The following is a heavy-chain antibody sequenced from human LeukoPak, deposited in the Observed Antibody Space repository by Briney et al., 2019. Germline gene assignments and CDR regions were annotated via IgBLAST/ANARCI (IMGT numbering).Heavy chain of an antibody. Sequence: SGTLSLTCAVSGGSISSSNWWSWVRQPPGKGLEWIGEIYHSGSTNYNPSLKSRVTISVDKSKNQFSLKLSSVTAADTAVYYYASDLKGCGSGKTDYWGQGTLVTVSS. CDR1: GGSISSSNW. CDR2: IYHSGST. CDR3: ASDLKGCGSGKTDY. D-gene: IGHD3-10*01. V-gene: IGHV4-4*02. J-gene: IGHJ4*02.